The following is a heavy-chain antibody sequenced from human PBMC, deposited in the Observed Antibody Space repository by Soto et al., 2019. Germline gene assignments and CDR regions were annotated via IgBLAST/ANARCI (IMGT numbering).Heavy chain of an antibody. CDR1: GYTFTSYG. CDR3: ARDRGYNWNYGWFDP. CDR2: ISAYNGNT. Sequence: QVQLVQSGAEVKKPGASVMVSCKASGYTFTSYGISGVRQAPGQGLELRGWISAYNGNTNYAQKLQGRVTMTTDTSTSTAYMELRSLRSYDTAVYYCARDRGYNWNYGWFDPWGQGTLVTVSS. J-gene: IGHJ5*02. D-gene: IGHD1-7*01. V-gene: IGHV1-18*01.